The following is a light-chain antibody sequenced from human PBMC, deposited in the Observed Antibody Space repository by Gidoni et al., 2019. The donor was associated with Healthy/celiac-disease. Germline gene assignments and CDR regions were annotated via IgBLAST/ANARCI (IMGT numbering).Light chain of an antibody. J-gene: IGKJ4*01. V-gene: IGKV1-39*01. Sequence: DTQMTQSPSSLSASVGDRVTITCRASQSISSYLNWYQQKPGKAPKLLIYAASSLQSGVPSRFSGSGSWTDFTLTISSLQPEDFATYYCQQSYSTPLTFGGGTKVEIK. CDR2: AAS. CDR3: QQSYSTPLT. CDR1: QSISSY.